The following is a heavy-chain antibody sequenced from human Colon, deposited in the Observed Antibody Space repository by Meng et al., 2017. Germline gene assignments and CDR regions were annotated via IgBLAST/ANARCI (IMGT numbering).Heavy chain of an antibody. Sequence: QVQLQDSGPGLVKPSATLSLACSVSGASVSVNSYWSWVRQPPGRGLEWIGQIDHRGSAYYRPSLNSRVTMSLDKSRNQFSLRLTSVTAADTAVYYCARHGGYYQDFWGQGTLVTVSS. CDR2: IDHRGSA. CDR3: ARHGGYYQDF. V-gene: IGHV4-4*02. J-gene: IGHJ4*02. D-gene: IGHD4-23*01. CDR1: GASVSVNSY.